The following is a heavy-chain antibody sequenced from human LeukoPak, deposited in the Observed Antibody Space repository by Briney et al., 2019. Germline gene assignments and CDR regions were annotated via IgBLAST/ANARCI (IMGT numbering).Heavy chain of an antibody. J-gene: IGHJ4*02. V-gene: IGHV3-48*03. CDR3: ARDTPPYYDYVWGSQGVFDY. Sequence: PGGSLRLSCAASGFTFSSYEMNWVRQAPGKGLEWVSYISSSGSTIYYADSVKGRFTISRDNAKNSLYLQMNSLRAEDTAVYYCARDTPPYYDYVWGSQGVFDYWGQGTLVTFSS. CDR2: ISSSGSTI. CDR1: GFTFSSYE. D-gene: IGHD3-16*01.